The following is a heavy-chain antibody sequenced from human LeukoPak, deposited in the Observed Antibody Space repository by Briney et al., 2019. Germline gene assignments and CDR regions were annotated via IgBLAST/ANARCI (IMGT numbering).Heavy chain of an antibody. CDR3: VRGYSFGPYGMDV. V-gene: IGHV3-64D*09. CDR2: ISDSGGRT. D-gene: IGHD2-15*01. Sequence: GGSLRLSCSASGFPFSSYAMHWVRQAPGKGLEYVSAISDSGGRTYYADPVKGRFTISRDNSRNTLYLQMSSLRAEDTAVYFCVRGYSFGPYGMDVWGQGTTVTVSS. CDR1: GFPFSSYA. J-gene: IGHJ6*02.